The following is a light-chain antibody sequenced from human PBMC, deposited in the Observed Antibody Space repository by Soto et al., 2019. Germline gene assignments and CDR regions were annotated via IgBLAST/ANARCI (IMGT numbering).Light chain of an antibody. CDR2: DVN. Sequence: QSVLTQPASVSGSPGQSITISCTGTSSDVGGYNYVSWYQQHPGKAPKLMIYDVNYRPSGVSTRFSGSKSGNTASLTISGLQAEDEADYYCSSYTTIGTGWVFGGGTKLTVL. CDR1: SSDVGGYNY. CDR3: SSYTTIGTGWV. J-gene: IGLJ3*02. V-gene: IGLV2-14*03.